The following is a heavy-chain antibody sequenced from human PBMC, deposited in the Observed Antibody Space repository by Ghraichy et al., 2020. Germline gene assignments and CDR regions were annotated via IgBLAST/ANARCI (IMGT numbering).Heavy chain of an antibody. CDR1: GGSITNESYF. CDR3: ASALCGYRGLCSGDGNLQ. CDR2: IYYSGNT. J-gene: IGHJ4*02. Sequence: SETLSLTCSVSGGSITNESYFWSWIRQPPGKGLEWIGYIYYSGNTNYNPSLKSRVTISVDTSRNQFSLKLSSVTAADTALYYCASALCGYRGLCSGDGNLQWGQGTQVTVSS. D-gene: IGHD2-15*01. V-gene: IGHV4-61*01.